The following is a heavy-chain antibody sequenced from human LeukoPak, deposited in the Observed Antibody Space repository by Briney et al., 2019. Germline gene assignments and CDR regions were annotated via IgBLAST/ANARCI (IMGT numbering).Heavy chain of an antibody. J-gene: IGHJ4*02. V-gene: IGHV3-48*01. D-gene: IGHD3-16*01. CDR1: GFTFSSYS. Sequence: PGGSLRLSCAASGFTFSSYSMNWVRQAPGKGLEWVSYISSSSSTIYYADSVKGRFTISRDNSKNTLYLQMNSLRAEDTAVYYCAREPRISYFDYWGQGSLVTVSS. CDR3: AREPRISYFDY. CDR2: ISSSSSTI.